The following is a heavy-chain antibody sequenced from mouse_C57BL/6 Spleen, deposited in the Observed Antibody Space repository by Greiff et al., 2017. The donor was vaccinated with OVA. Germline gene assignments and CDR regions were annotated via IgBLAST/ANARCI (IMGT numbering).Heavy chain of an antibody. J-gene: IGHJ1*03. Sequence: EVKLVESGGGLVKPGGSLKLSCAASGFTFSDYGMHWVRQAPEKGLEWVAYISSGSSTIYYADTVKGRFTISRDNAKNTLFLQMTSLRSEDTAMYYCARDDYGNYDWYFDVWGTGTTVTVSS. CDR3: ARDDYGNYDWYFDV. V-gene: IGHV5-17*01. D-gene: IGHD2-1*01. CDR2: ISSGSSTI. CDR1: GFTFSDYG.